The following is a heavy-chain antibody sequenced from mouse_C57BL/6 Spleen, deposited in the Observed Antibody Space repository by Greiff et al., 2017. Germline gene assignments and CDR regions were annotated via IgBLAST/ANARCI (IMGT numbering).Heavy chain of an antibody. J-gene: IGHJ4*01. V-gene: IGHV6-6*01. CDR2: IGNKANNHAT. CDR3: RRSGYLYYYAMDY. CDR1: GFTFSDAW. Sequence: EVKVEESGGGLVQPGGSMKLSCAASGFTFSDAWMDWVRQSPEKGLEWVAEIGNKANNHATYYAESVKGRFTISRDDSKSSVYLQMNSLRAEDTGIYYCRRSGYLYYYAMDYWGQGTSVTVSS. D-gene: IGHD3-2*02.